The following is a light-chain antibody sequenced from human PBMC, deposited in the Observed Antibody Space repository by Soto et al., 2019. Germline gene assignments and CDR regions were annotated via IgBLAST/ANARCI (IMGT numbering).Light chain of an antibody. V-gene: IGKV1-12*01. CDR3: QQYDYSRT. J-gene: IGKJ1*01. CDR2: TAS. CDR1: QGISNW. Sequence: DIHMTQSPSSVSASVGDRVTITCRASQGISNWLAWFQQKPGKAPKLLIYTASRLQSGVPSRFSGSGSGTEFSLTIRSLQSDDFATYYCQQYDYSRTFGQGTKVDIK.